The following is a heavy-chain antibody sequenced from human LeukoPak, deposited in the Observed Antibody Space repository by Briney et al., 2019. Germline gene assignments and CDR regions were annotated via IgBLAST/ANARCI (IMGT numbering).Heavy chain of an antibody. CDR2: INPSGGST. Sequence: ASVKVSCKASGYTFTSYYMHRVRQAPGQGLEWMGIINPSGGSTSYAQKFQGRVTMTRDTSTSTVYMELSSLRSEDTAVYYCARGPIVVVPAAIPYYYYYMDVWGKGTTVTVSS. J-gene: IGHJ6*03. CDR1: GYTFTSYY. CDR3: ARGPIVVVPAAIPYYYYYMDV. V-gene: IGHV1-46*03. D-gene: IGHD2-2*01.